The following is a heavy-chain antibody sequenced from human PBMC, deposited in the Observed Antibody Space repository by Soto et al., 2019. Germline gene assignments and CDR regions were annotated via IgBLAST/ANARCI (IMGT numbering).Heavy chain of an antibody. CDR2: ISGSGDTT. V-gene: IGHV3-23*04. D-gene: IGHD4-17*01. CDR1: GITISNYP. CDR3: VKDDGGYPSTAPH. Sequence: EVRLVESGGGLVQPGGSLRLSCAASGITISNYPMSWVRQAPGKGLDWGSGISGSGDTTYYADSAKGRFTISKDISKNSLLLQLDSLRVEDSALYFCVKDDGGYPSTAPHWGQGTLFTVSP. J-gene: IGHJ4*02.